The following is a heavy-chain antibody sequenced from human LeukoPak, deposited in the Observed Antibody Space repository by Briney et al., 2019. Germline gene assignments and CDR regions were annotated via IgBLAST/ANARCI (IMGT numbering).Heavy chain of an antibody. D-gene: IGHD6-25*01. J-gene: IGHJ5*02. CDR3: ASLFRASGWFDP. Sequence: SETLSLTCAVYGRSFSVYYWSWIRQPPGKGLEWIGYIYYSGSTNYNPSLKSRVPISVDTSKNQCSLKLSSVTAADTAVYSCASLFRASGWFDPWGQGTLVTVSS. CDR1: GRSFSVYY. CDR2: IYYSGST. V-gene: IGHV4-59*01.